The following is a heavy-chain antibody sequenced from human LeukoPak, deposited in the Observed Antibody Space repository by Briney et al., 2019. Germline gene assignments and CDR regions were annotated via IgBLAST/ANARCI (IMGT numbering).Heavy chain of an antibody. CDR3: ARDGQYQLMILDF. V-gene: IGHV1-18*04. D-gene: IGHD3-16*01. J-gene: IGHJ4*02. CDR2: ISALNGNA. CDR1: GYTFTSYY. Sequence: GASVTVSCKASGYTFTSYYMHWVRQAPGQGLEWMGWISALNGNANYAHKFRGRVTLTRDTSTGTAYMELRSLKSDDTAVYYCARDGQYQLMILDFWGQGTLVTVSS.